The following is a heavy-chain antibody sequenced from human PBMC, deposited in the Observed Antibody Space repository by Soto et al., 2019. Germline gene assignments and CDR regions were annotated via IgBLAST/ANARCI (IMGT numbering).Heavy chain of an antibody. J-gene: IGHJ4*02. CDR3: AREGSSGWIDY. D-gene: IGHD6-19*01. V-gene: IGHV3-7*01. CDR1: GFTFSSYW. Sequence: GGSLRLSCAASGFTFSSYWMSWVRQAPGKGLEWVANIKQDGSEKYYMDSVKGRFTISRDNAKNSLYLQMNSLRAEDTAVYYCAREGSSGWIDYWGQGTLVTVSS. CDR2: IKQDGSEK.